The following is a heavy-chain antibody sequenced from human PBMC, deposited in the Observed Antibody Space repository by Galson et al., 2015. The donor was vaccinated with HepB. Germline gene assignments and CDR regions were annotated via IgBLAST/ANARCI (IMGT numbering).Heavy chain of an antibody. CDR3: ASTHNYRVN. J-gene: IGHJ4*02. D-gene: IGHD4-11*01. Sequence: TLSLTCTVSGGSINSGGYYWNWIRQHPGKGLEWIGYIYYSGSTYYSPSLKSRVTISLEKSKNQFSLNLRSVTAADTAVYYCASTHNYRVNWGQGSLVTVSS. CDR1: GGSINSGGYY. CDR2: IYYSGST. V-gene: IGHV4-31*03.